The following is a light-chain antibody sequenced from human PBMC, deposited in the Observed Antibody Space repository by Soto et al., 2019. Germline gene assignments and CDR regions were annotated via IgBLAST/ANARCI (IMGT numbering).Light chain of an antibody. CDR1: QSLSSGY. CDR3: QQYLITPWT. V-gene: IGKV3-20*01. Sequence: EIVLTQSPGTLSLSPGERATLSCRASQSLSSGYLAWYQQKPGQAPRILIYAASSRATGIPDRFSGSGSGTDFTLTIGRLEPEDFAVYYCQQYLITPWTFGQGTKVDIK. J-gene: IGKJ1*01. CDR2: AAS.